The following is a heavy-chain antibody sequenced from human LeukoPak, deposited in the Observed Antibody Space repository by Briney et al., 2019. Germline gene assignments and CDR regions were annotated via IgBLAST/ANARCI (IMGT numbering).Heavy chain of an antibody. J-gene: IGHJ4*02. V-gene: IGHV3-7*01. Sequence: PGGSLRLSCAASGFTFTSHWMSWVRQAPGKGLEWVARMNLYGSEKYYVDSVKGRFTISRDNAKTSLYLEMNSLRAEDTAVYYCARDATYCTNGVCYTRFGYWGQGTLVTVSS. CDR3: ARDATYCTNGVCYTRFGY. D-gene: IGHD2-8*01. CDR2: MNLYGSEK. CDR1: GFTFTSHW.